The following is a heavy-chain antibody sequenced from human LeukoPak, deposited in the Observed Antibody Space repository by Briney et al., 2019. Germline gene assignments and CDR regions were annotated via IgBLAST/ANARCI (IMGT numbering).Heavy chain of an antibody. Sequence: GGSLRLSCAASRFTFSSYSMNWVRQAPGKGLEWVSSISSSSSYIYYADSVKGRFTISRDNAKNSLYLQMNSLRAEDTAVYYCAREVRMVRGVYFDYWGQGTLVIVSS. V-gene: IGHV3-21*01. CDR2: ISSSSSYI. D-gene: IGHD3-10*01. J-gene: IGHJ4*02. CDR3: AREVRMVRGVYFDY. CDR1: RFTFSSYS.